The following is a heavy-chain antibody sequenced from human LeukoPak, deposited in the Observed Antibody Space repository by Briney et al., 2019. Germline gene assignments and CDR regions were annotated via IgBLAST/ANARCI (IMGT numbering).Heavy chain of an antibody. CDR2: IIPIFGTA. D-gene: IGHD1-20*01. V-gene: IGHV1-69*01. Sequence: SVKVSCKASGGTFSSYAISWVRQAPGQGLEWMGGIIPIFGTANYAQKFQGRITITADESTSTAYMELSSLRSEDTAVYYCARDLGLTGAGYYYYMDVWGKGTTVTVSS. CDR3: ARDLGLTGAGYYYYMDV. CDR1: GGTFSSYA. J-gene: IGHJ6*03.